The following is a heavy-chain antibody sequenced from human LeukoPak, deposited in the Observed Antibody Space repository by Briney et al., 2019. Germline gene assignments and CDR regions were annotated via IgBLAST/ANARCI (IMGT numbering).Heavy chain of an antibody. D-gene: IGHD3-10*01. Sequence: SETLSLTCIVSADAITSHFYWGWIRQSPGEGGKWLEWIASVYHSGAEYVNPSLKSRVTTSVDTSKSQFYLTLTSVTAADTAVYFCARASFASGSYYFDLWGPGTLITVSS. CDR1: ADAITSHFY. V-gene: IGHV4-38-2*02. CDR2: VYHSGAE. CDR3: ARASFASGSYYFDL. J-gene: IGHJ4*02.